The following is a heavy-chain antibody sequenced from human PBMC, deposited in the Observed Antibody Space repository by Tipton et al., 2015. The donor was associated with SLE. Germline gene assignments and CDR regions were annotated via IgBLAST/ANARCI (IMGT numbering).Heavy chain of an antibody. CDR3: ARDPLQSGFDY. CDR1: GGSISSGEYF. CDR2: IYYSGRT. J-gene: IGHJ4*02. V-gene: IGHV4-30-4*08. D-gene: IGHD4-11*01. Sequence: TLSPTCTVSGGSISSGEYFWSWIRQPPGKGLEWIGYIYYSGRTYYNPSLKSRLTISIATSKNQFSLKLSSVTAADTAVYYCARDPLQSGFDYWGQGTLVTVSS.